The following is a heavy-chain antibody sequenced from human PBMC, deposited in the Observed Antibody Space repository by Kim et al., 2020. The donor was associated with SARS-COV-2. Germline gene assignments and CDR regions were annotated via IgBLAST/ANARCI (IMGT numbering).Heavy chain of an antibody. J-gene: IGHJ4*02. CDR3: ARGSEQWLVLDY. CDR1: GFTFSDHY. D-gene: IGHD6-19*01. CDR2: SRNKVNSYTT. V-gene: IGHV3-72*01. Sequence: GGSLRLSCAASGFTFSDHYMDWVRQAPGKWLEWLGRSRNKVNSYTTEYAASVKGRFSISRDDSKNSLYLQMNSLKTEDTAVYYCARGSEQWLVLDYWGQGTLVTVSS.